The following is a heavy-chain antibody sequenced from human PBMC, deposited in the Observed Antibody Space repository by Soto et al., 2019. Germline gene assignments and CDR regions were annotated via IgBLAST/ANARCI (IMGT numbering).Heavy chain of an antibody. CDR2: IIPIFGTA. CDR3: ARDIVSFSFDP. V-gene: IGHV1-69*13. D-gene: IGHD3-16*02. J-gene: IGHJ5*02. CDR1: VGTFSSYA. Sequence: AVKVSCNTSVGTFSSYAITSVRQTPGLGIEWMGGIIPIFGTANYAQNIQGRHTFTADESKRPAYTELSSMRSHDTAVDYCARDIVSFSFDPWGQGALVTVSS.